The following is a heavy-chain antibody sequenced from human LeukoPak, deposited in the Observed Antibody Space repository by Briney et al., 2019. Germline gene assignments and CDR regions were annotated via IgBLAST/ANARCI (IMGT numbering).Heavy chain of an antibody. D-gene: IGHD1-14*01. CDR2: ITTSGSTI. CDR3: LIDRYIGYLRAAF. CDR1: GFTFTNHL. J-gene: IGHJ1*01. V-gene: IGHV3-48*03. Sequence: PGGSLRLSCVASGFTFTNHLMNCVRQAPGKGLEWVSYITTSGSTIYYADSVKGRFTISRDNAKNSLYLQMNSLRAEDTPVYYCLIDRYIGYLRAAFGGRGTLVTVSS.